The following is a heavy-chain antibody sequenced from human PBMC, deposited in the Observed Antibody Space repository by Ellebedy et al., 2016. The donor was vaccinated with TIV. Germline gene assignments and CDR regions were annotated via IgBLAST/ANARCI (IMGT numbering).Heavy chain of an antibody. Sequence: GESLKISCAASRFTFSNSGMHWVRQAPGKGLEWVALIWYDESNKYYADSVKGRFTISSDNSKNTLYLQMNSLRAEDTAVYYCARDLRGGNSGPDYWGQGTLVTVSS. D-gene: IGHD4-23*01. CDR2: IWYDESNK. CDR3: ARDLRGGNSGPDY. J-gene: IGHJ4*02. V-gene: IGHV3-33*01. CDR1: RFTFSNSG.